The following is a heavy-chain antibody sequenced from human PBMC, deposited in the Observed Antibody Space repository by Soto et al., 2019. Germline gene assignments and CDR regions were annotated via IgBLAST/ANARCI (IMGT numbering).Heavy chain of an antibody. V-gene: IGHV4-59*12. J-gene: IGHJ4*02. D-gene: IGHD3-16*01. Sequence: PXETLSVTCTVSGCSIRDSFWSWVRQPPGKGLEWIGLVHHTGNTNYNPSLETRVTMLVDRSKNHFSLKLSSVTAADTAVYYCASYLGELPTSFDYWGQGTLVTVSS. CDR3: ASYLGELPTSFDY. CDR2: VHHTGNT. CDR1: GCSIRDSF.